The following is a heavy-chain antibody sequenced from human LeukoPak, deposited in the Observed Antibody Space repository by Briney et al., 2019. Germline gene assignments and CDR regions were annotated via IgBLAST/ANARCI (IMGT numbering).Heavy chain of an antibody. CDR2: IIPIFGTA. V-gene: IGHV1-69*13. CDR3: ARDGYSSGWYGRRAFDI. D-gene: IGHD6-19*01. Sequence: ASVKVSCKASGGTFGSYAISWVRQAPGQGLEWMGGIIPIFGTANYAQKFQGRVTITADESASTAYMELSSLRSEDTAVYYCARDGYSSGWYGRRAFDIWGQGTMVTVSS. J-gene: IGHJ3*02. CDR1: GGTFGSYA.